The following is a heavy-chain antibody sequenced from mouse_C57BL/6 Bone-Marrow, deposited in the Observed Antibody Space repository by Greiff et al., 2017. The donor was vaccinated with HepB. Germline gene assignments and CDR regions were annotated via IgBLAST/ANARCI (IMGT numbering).Heavy chain of an antibody. CDR2: IDPEDGDT. CDR3: TTKGYGSSLYSAMDY. CDR1: GFNFKDYY. D-gene: IGHD1-1*01. Sequence: EVQLQQSGAELVRPGASVKLSCTASGFNFKDYYMHWVKQRPEQGLEWIGRIDPEDGDTEYAPKFQGKATMTADTSSNTAYLQLSSLTSEDTAVYYCTTKGYGSSLYSAMDYGGQGPSVPGSS. V-gene: IGHV14-1*01. J-gene: IGHJ4*01.